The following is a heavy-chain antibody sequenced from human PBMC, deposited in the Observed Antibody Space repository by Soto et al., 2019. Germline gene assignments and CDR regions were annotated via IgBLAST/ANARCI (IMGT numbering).Heavy chain of an antibody. CDR3: ARMPTAAGTPCYYYYGMDV. Sequence: QVQLVQSGAEVKKPGASVKVSCKASGYTFTSYGISWVRQAPGQGLEWMGWISAYNGNTNYAQKLQGRVTMTTDTXXRXPXTERGSRRAAETAVYYCARMPTAAGTPCYYYYGMDVWGQGTTVTVSS. D-gene: IGHD6-13*01. CDR1: GYTFTSYG. V-gene: IGHV1-18*01. CDR2: ISAYNGNT. J-gene: IGHJ6*02.